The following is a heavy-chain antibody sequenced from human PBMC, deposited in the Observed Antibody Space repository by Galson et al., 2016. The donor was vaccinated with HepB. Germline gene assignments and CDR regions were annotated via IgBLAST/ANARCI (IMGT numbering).Heavy chain of an antibody. CDR3: ARDRRGTCTGGRCYYYGMDV. CDR2: THYTSKWYN. J-gene: IGHJ6*02. V-gene: IGHV6-1*01. D-gene: IGHD2-8*02. CDR1: GDSVSNKSAT. Sequence: CAISGDSVSNKSATWNWIRQSPSRGLEWLGRTHYTSKWYNDHAESVKSRIIINPDTPKNQFSLQLNSVTPEDTAVYFCARDRRGTCTGGRCYYYGMDVWGQGTTVTVSS.